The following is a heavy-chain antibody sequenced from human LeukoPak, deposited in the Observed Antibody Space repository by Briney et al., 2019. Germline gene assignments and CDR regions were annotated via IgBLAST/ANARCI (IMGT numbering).Heavy chain of an antibody. CDR3: ASPSQHCSSTSCLEFQH. J-gene: IGHJ1*01. V-gene: IGHV1-18*04. Sequence: PGALVKVSCKASGYTFTSYGISWVRQAPGQGLEWMGWISAYNGSTNYAQKFQGWVTMTRDTSISTAYMELSRLRSDDTAVYYCASPSQHCSSTSCLEFQHWGQGTLVTVSS. CDR1: GYTFTSYG. CDR2: ISAYNGST. D-gene: IGHD2-2*01.